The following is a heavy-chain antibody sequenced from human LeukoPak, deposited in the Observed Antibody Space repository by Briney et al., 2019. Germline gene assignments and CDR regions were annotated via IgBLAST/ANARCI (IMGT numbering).Heavy chain of an antibody. CDR1: GFTFSSYA. V-gene: IGHV3-7*01. Sequence: PGGSLRLSCAASGFTFSSYAMSWVRQAPGKGLEWVANIKQDGSEKYYVDSVKGRFTISRDNAKNSLYLQMNSLRAEDTAVYYCARPIMITFGGVIGFGYWGQGTLVTVSS. J-gene: IGHJ4*02. CDR3: ARPIMITFGGVIGFGY. CDR2: IKQDGSEK. D-gene: IGHD3-16*02.